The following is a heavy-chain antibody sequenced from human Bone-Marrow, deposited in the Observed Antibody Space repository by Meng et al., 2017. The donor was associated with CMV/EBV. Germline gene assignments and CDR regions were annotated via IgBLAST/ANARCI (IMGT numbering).Heavy chain of an antibody. CDR1: GGSFCGYY. CDR3: ARERRLGRYYFDY. J-gene: IGHJ4*02. V-gene: IGHV4-34*01. Sequence: CSVYGGSFCGYYWSWIRQPPGEGLEWIGEINHSGRTNYNPSLKSRVTISVDTSKNQFSLKLSSVTAADTAVYYCARERRLGRYYFDYWGQGTLVTVSS. CDR2: INHSGRT. D-gene: IGHD1-26*01.